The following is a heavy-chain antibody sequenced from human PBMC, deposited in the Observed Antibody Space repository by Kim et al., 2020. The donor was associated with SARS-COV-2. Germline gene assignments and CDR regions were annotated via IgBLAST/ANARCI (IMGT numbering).Heavy chain of an antibody. J-gene: IGHJ5*02. CDR2: IYYSGST. Sequence: SETLSLTCTVSGGSISSSSYYWGWIRQPPGKGLEWIGSIYYSGSTYYNPSLKSRVTISVDTSKNQFSLKLSSVTAADTAVYYCATSLRYFDWLFNGWFDPWGQGTLVTVSS. CDR3: ATSLRYFDWLFNGWFDP. CDR1: GGSISSSSYY. V-gene: IGHV4-39*01. D-gene: IGHD3-9*01.